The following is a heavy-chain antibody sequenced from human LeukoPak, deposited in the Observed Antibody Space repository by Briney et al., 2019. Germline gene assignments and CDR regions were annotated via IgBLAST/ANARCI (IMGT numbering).Heavy chain of an antibody. J-gene: IGHJ4*02. Sequence: SETLSLTCTVSGGSISSYYWSWIRQPAGKGLEWIGRIYTSGSTNYNPSLKSRVTMSVDTSKNQFSLKLSSVTAADTAVYYCARVRITIFGVVITIGGYFDYWGQGTLVTVSS. CDR2: IYTSGST. CDR3: ARVRITIFGVVITIGGYFDY. D-gene: IGHD3-3*01. CDR1: GGSISSYY. V-gene: IGHV4-4*07.